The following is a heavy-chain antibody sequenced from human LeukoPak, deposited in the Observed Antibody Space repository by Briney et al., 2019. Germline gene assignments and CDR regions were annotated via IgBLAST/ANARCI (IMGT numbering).Heavy chain of an antibody. V-gene: IGHV4-38-2*01. CDR2: IYRSGST. CDR3: PRVYTVIRGLTL. CDR1: GYSFISGYY. D-gene: IGHD3-10*01. J-gene: IGHJ4*02. Sequence: SETLSLTCAVSGYSFISGYYWGWIRQPPGKGLQWIGSIYRSGSTYYNPSLESRVTISVDTSKNQFSLKLSSVTAADTAVYYCPRVYTVIRGLTLWGQGTLVTVSS.